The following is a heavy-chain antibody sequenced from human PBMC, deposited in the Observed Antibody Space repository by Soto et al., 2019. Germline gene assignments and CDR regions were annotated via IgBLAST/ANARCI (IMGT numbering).Heavy chain of an antibody. CDR1: GFSLTTGRMG. Sequence: QVTLKESGPVLVKATETLTLTCSISGFSLTTGRMGVSWIRQPPGKALEWLAHIFSNNERSYTTSLQIRLSISADNSKRQVVLTMTDVGLVDTATYFCARLVADSSWYYYGLDVWGQGASVTVS. D-gene: IGHD3-10*01. CDR3: ARLVADSSWYYYGLDV. CDR2: IFSNNER. J-gene: IGHJ6*02. V-gene: IGHV2-26*03.